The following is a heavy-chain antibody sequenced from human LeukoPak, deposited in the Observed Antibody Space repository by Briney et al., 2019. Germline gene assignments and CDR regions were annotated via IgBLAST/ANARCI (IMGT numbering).Heavy chain of an antibody. Sequence: SQTLSLTCAISGDSVSSNSAAWNWIRQSPSRGLEWLGRTYYRSKWYNDYAVSVKSRITINSDTSKNQFSLQLNSVTPEDTAVYYCERLIVATKKYSFDYWAREPWSPSPQ. CDR3: ERLIVATKKYSFDY. D-gene: IGHD5-12*01. J-gene: IGHJ4*02. V-gene: IGHV6-1*01. CDR1: GDSVSSNSAA. CDR2: TYYRSKWYN.